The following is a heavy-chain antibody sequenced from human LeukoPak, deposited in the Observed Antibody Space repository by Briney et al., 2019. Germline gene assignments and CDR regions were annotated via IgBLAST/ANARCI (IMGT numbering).Heavy chain of an antibody. CDR2: IDYSGSA. J-gene: IGHJ3*02. D-gene: IGHD3-22*01. CDR1: GGSISSYY. CDR3: AKELQAVVPFTMIVVVIISGAFDI. V-gene: IGHV4-59*01. Sequence: SETLSLTCTVSGGSISSYYWNWIRQPPGKGLEWIGYIDYSGSANYNPSLKSRLTISVDTSKNQFSLKLSSVTAADTAVYYCAKELQAVVPFTMIVVVIISGAFDIWGQGTMVTVSS.